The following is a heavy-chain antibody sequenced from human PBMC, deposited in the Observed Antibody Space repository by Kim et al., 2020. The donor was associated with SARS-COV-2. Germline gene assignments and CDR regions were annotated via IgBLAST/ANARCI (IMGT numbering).Heavy chain of an antibody. D-gene: IGHD6-6*01. Sequence: RYSTSFQGQVTISADKSISTAYLQWSSLKASDTAMYYCAGSSSSLTLFDYWGQGTLVTVSS. V-gene: IGHV5-51*01. J-gene: IGHJ4*02. CDR3: AGSSSSLTLFDY.